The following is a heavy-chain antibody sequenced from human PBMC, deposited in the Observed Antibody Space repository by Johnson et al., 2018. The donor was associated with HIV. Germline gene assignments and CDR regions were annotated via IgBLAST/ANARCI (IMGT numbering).Heavy chain of an antibody. CDR3: TGAYRLSGGDDAFDI. CDR1: GFTFGDYA. V-gene: IGHV3-49*03. Sequence: VQLVESGGGVVQPGRSLRLSCAASGFTFGDYAMSWFRQAPGKGLEWVGFIRSEAYGGTTDYAASVKGRVTISRDDTESIAYLEMNSLKTEDTAVYYCTGAYRLSGGDDAFDIWGQGTMVTVSS. CDR2: IRSEAYGGTT. D-gene: IGHD5-12*01. J-gene: IGHJ3*02.